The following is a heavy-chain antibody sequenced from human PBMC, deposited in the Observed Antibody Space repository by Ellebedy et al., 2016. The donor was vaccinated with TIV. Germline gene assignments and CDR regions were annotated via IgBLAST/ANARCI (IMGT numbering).Heavy chain of an antibody. CDR1: GFTFSSYE. Sequence: GGSLRLSCAASGFTFSSYEMNWVRQAPGKGLEWVSYISSSGSTIYYADSVKGRFTISRDNAKNSLYLQMNSLRAEDTAVYYCARDGAGGAMVRGVMTPYYYYYGMDVWGQGTTVTVSS. D-gene: IGHD3-10*01. CDR3: ARDGAGGAMVRGVMTPYYYYYGMDV. V-gene: IGHV3-48*03. J-gene: IGHJ6*02. CDR2: ISSSGSTI.